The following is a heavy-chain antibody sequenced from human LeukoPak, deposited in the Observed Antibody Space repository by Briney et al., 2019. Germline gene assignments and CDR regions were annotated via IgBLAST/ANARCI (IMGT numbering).Heavy chain of an antibody. Sequence: PGGSLRLSCAASGLTFSSYSMNWVRQAPGKGLEWVSYISSSSSTIYYADSVKGRFTISRDNAKNTLYLQMNSLRAEDTAVYYCARDSGSGSYSGYWGLGTLVTVSS. J-gene: IGHJ4*02. CDR3: ARDSGSGSYSGY. CDR1: GLTFSSYS. CDR2: ISSSSSTI. D-gene: IGHD3-10*01. V-gene: IGHV3-48*01.